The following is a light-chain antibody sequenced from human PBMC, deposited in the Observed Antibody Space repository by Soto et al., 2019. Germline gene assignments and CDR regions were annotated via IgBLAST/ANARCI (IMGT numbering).Light chain of an antibody. J-gene: IGKJ1*01. CDR2: GAS. CDR3: QQYGSSPT. CDR1: QSVSSSY. V-gene: IGKV3-20*01. Sequence: EIVLTQSPGTLSLSPGERATLSCRASQSVSSSYLAWYQQKPGQAPRLLIYGASSRATGIPDRFSGSGSGXXXXLTXSRXXXXXXAVYYCQQYGSSPTFGQGTKVEIK.